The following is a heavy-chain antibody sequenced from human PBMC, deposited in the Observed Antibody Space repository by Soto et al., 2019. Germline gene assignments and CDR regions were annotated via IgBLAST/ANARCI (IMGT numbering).Heavy chain of an antibody. CDR1: GGSISSYY. D-gene: IGHD3-10*01. Sequence: PSETLSLTCTVSGGSISSYYWSWIRQPPGKGIEWIGYIYYSGSTNYNPSLKSRVTISVDTSKNQFSLKLSSVTAADTAVYYCARSVTMIRDYYYMDVWGKGTTVTVSS. CDR2: IYYSGST. CDR3: ARSVTMIRDYYYMDV. J-gene: IGHJ6*03. V-gene: IGHV4-59*01.